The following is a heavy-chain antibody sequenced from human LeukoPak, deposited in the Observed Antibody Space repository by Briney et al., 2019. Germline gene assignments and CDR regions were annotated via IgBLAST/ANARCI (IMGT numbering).Heavy chain of an antibody. CDR2: IYYSGST. CDR1: GGSISSYY. J-gene: IGHJ3*02. Sequence: SETLSLTCTVSGGSISSYYWSWIRQPPGKGLEWIGYIYYSGSTNYNPSLKSRVTISVDTSKNQFSLKLSSVTAADTAVYYCARDDSGSYYFDAFDIWGQGTMVTVSS. D-gene: IGHD1-26*01. V-gene: IGHV4-59*12. CDR3: ARDDSGSYYFDAFDI.